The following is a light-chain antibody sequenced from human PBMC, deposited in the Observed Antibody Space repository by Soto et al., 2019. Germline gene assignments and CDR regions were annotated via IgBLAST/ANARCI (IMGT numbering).Light chain of an antibody. Sequence: EIVLTQSPATLSLSPGERATLSCRASQSVTKYLAWYHQKPGQAPRLLIFDTSNRATGIPARFSGSGSGTDFTLTSSSLESEDSGIYYCQQRYNWLTFGGGTKVEIK. V-gene: IGKV3-11*01. J-gene: IGKJ4*01. CDR3: QQRYNWLT. CDR1: QSVTKY. CDR2: DTS.